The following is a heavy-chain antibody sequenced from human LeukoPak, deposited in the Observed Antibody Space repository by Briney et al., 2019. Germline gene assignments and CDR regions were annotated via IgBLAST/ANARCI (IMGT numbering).Heavy chain of an antibody. CDR3: ARGQLVRAGWFDP. Sequence: SETXSLTCTVSGGSVSSYYWTWLRQPPGKGLEWIAYIHYSGTTNYNPSLKSRVTISLDTSKNQFSLNLSSVTAADTAVYYCARGQLVRAGWFDPWGQGTLVTVSA. CDR1: GGSVSSYY. J-gene: IGHJ5*02. V-gene: IGHV4-59*02. CDR2: IHYSGTT. D-gene: IGHD6-6*01.